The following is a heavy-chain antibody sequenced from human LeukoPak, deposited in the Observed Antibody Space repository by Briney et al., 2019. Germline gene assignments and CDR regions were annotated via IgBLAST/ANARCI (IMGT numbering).Heavy chain of an antibody. J-gene: IGHJ3*02. CDR1: GGSISSYY. V-gene: IGHV4-59*01. CDR2: IYYSGST. Sequence: PSETLSLTCTVSGGSISSYYWSWIRQPPGKGLEWIGYIYYSGSTNYNPSLKSRVTISVDTSKNQFSLKLSFVTAADTAVYYCARDLPIAAAGTRHAFDIWGQGTMVTVSS. CDR3: ARDLPIAAAGTRHAFDI. D-gene: IGHD6-13*01.